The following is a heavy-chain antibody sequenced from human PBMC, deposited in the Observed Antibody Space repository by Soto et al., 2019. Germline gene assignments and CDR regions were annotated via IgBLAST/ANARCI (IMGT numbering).Heavy chain of an antibody. Sequence: EVQLVESGGGLVQPGGSLRLSCAASGFTVSSNYMSWVRQAPGKGLEWVSVIYSGGSTYFADSVKGRFTISRDNSKNTLYLQMNSLRAEDTAVYYCAIVDTAMADYYLDYWGQGTLVTVSS. CDR2: IYSGGST. D-gene: IGHD5-18*01. V-gene: IGHV3-66*01. CDR3: AIVDTAMADYYLDY. J-gene: IGHJ4*02. CDR1: GFTVSSNY.